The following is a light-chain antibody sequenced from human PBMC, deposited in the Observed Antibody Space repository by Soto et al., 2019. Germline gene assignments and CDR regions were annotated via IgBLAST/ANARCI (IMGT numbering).Light chain of an antibody. CDR2: GAS. V-gene: IGKV3-15*01. CDR3: QQYNNWPRT. Sequence: EIVMTQSPAPLSVSPGERATLSCRASQSVSSNLAWYQQKPGQAPRLLIYGASTRATGIPATFSGSGSGTEFTLTISSLQSEDFAVYYCQQYNNWPRTFGQGTKVEIK. CDR1: QSVSSN. J-gene: IGKJ1*01.